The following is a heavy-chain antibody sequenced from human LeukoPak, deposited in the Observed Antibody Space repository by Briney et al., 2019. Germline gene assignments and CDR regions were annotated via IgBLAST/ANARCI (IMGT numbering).Heavy chain of an antibody. J-gene: IGHJ4*02. Sequence: GGSLRLSCAASGFTFSSYAMHWVRQAPGKGLEYVSAISSNGGSTYYANSVRGRFTISRDNSKNTLYLQMSSLRAEDTAVYYCASRPYDNSGYYYVWGQGTLVTVSS. CDR3: ASRPYDNSGYYYV. D-gene: IGHD3-22*01. CDR2: ISSNGGST. CDR1: GFTFSSYA. V-gene: IGHV3-64*01.